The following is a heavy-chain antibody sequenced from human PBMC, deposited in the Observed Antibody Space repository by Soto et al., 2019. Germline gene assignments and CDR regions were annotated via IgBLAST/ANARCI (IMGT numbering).Heavy chain of an antibody. V-gene: IGHV1-18*01. CDR3: ARDRSGVNSYGSGSYRRFDY. CDR1: GYTFTSYG. J-gene: IGHJ4*02. D-gene: IGHD3-10*01. Sequence: QVQLVQSGAEVKKPGASVKVSCKASGYTFTSYGISWVRQAPGQGLEWMGWISAYNGNTKYAQKLQGRVTMTTDTSTRTAYMELRSLRSDDTAVYYCARDRSGVNSYGSGSYRRFDYWGQGTLVTVSS. CDR2: ISAYNGNT.